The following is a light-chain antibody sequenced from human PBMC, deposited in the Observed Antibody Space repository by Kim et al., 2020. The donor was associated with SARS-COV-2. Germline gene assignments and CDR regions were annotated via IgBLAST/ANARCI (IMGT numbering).Light chain of an antibody. Sequence: NFMLTQPHSVSESPGKTVTISCTRSSGSIDSNYVQWYQQRPGSAPTTVIYEYNQRPSGVPDRLSGSIDSSSNSASLTISGLKTEDEADYYCQYYDSSNPVVFGGGTQLTVL. V-gene: IGLV6-57*03. CDR3: QYYDSSNPVV. CDR2: EYN. J-gene: IGLJ2*01. CDR1: SGSIDSNY.